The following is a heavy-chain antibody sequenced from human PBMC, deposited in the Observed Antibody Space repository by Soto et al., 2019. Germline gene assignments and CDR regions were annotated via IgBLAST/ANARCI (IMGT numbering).Heavy chain of an antibody. Sequence: QVQLVQSGAEVKKPGSSVKVSCKASGGTFSSYAISWVRQAPGQGLEWMGGIIPIFGTANYAQKFQGRVTITADESTSTAYMELSSLRSEDTAVYYCVRDRHPRRGYSGYDLGDAFDIWGQGTMVTVSS. CDR2: IIPIFGTA. D-gene: IGHD5-12*01. V-gene: IGHV1-69*12. CDR1: GGTFSSYA. J-gene: IGHJ3*02. CDR3: VRDRHPRRGYSGYDLGDAFDI.